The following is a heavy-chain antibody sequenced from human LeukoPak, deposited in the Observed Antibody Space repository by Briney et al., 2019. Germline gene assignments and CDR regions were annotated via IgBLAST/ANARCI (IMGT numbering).Heavy chain of an antibody. J-gene: IGHJ4*02. CDR3: AKAHLSIAAAGTDLYYFDY. CDR1: GFTFSSYA. V-gene: IGHV3-23*01. CDR2: ISGSGGST. Sequence: PGASLRLSCAASGFTFSSYAMSWVRQAPGKGLEWVSAISGSGGSTYYADSVKGRFTISRDNSKNTLYLQMNSLRAEDTAVYCCAKAHLSIAAAGTDLYYFDYWGQGTLVTVSS. D-gene: IGHD6-13*01.